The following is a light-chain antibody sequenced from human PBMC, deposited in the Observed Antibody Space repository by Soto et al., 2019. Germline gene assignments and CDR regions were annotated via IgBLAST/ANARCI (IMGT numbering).Light chain of an antibody. CDR1: KIGSKI. CDR2: DAT. J-gene: IGLJ1*01. Sequence: SYDLAQPPSVSVAPGQTAKITCGGDKIGSKIVHWYKQRPGQAPVAVVFDATDRPSGIPDRISASRSGGTATLTISRVDAGDEADYYCQVWASTAEFFVFGSGTKVTVL. CDR3: QVWASTAEFFV. V-gene: IGLV3-21*02.